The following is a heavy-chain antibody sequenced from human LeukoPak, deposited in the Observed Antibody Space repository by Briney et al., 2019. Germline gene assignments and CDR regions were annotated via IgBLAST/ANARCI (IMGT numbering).Heavy chain of an antibody. V-gene: IGHV4-38-2*01. CDR2: IYHSGST. Sequence: SETLSLTCAVYGGSFSGYYWGWIRQPPGKGLEWIGSIYHSGSTYYNPSLKSRVTISVDTSKNQFSLKLSSVTAADTAVYYCARGGGIAARGFGDYYYMDVWGKGTTVTVSS. J-gene: IGHJ6*03. CDR3: ARGGGIAARGFGDYYYMDV. D-gene: IGHD6-6*01. CDR1: GGSFSGYY.